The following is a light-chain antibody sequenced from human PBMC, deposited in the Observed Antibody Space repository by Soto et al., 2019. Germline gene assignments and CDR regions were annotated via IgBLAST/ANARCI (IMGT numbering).Light chain of an antibody. Sequence: DIQMTQSPSSLTASVGDRVTITCRASQGISNHLAWYQQQPGKVPKLLIYVASTLQSGVPSRFSGSGSGTDFTLTSSSLHPEDVATYYCQKYNSAPWTFGQGTKVEI. CDR1: QGISNH. CDR2: VAS. V-gene: IGKV1-27*01. CDR3: QKYNSAPWT. J-gene: IGKJ1*01.